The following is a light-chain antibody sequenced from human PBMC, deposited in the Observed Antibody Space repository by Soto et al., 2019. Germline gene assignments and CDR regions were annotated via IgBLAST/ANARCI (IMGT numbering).Light chain of an antibody. CDR3: MQGTRWPYT. V-gene: IGKV2D-30*01. CDR1: QSLVYNDGNTY. CDR2: KVS. J-gene: IGKJ2*01. Sequence: DVVMTQSPLSLPVTLGQPASISCRSSQSLVYNDGNTYLSWFQQRPGQSPRRLIYKVSNWDSGVSDRLSGSGSGTVFTLKISRVEAEDVGIYSCMQGTRWPYTFGQGTKLEIK.